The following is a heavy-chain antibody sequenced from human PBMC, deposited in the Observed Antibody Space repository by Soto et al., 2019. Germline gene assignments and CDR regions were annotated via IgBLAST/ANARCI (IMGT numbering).Heavy chain of an antibody. CDR1: GGSISSGGYS. CDR3: ARQKAAGTFTYYFDN. D-gene: IGHD6-13*01. CDR2: IYHSGST. Sequence: TLSLTCAVSGGSISSGGYSWSWIRQPPGKGLEWIGYIYHSGSTYYNPSLKSRDTISLDTSKNQFSLILSSVTAADTAVYYCARQKAAGTFTYYFDNWGQGTLVTVS. J-gene: IGHJ4*02. V-gene: IGHV4-30-2*01.